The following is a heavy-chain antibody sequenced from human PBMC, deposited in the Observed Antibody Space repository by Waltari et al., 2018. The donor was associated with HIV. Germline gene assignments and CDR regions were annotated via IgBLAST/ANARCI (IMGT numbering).Heavy chain of an antibody. CDR1: GFTFRNAW. J-gene: IGHJ4*02. D-gene: IGHD3-22*01. V-gene: IGHV3-15*05. Sequence: EVQLVESGGDLVKPGGCLSLSCAASGFTFRNAWMSWVRQAPGKGPEWVGRIKSKADGGTTDYAAPVKGRFTISRDDSKNTLYLQMNSLRFEDTAVYYCTTDEFYYGNSGYFDYWGQGTLVTVSS. CDR2: IKSKADGGTT. CDR3: TTDEFYYGNSGYFDY.